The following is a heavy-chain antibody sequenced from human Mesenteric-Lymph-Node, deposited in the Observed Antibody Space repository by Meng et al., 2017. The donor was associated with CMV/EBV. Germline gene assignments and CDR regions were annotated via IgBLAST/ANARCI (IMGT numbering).Heavy chain of an antibody. CDR2: INSDGSST. CDR1: GFTFDDYA. V-gene: IGHV3-74*01. D-gene: IGHD2-21*01. Sequence: GESLKISCAASGFTFDDYAMHWVRQAPGKGLVWVSRINSDGSSTSYADSVKGRFTISRDNAKNTLYLQMNSLRAEDTAVYYCASSIVVVNFDYWGQGTLVTVSS. J-gene: IGHJ4*02. CDR3: ASSIVVVNFDY.